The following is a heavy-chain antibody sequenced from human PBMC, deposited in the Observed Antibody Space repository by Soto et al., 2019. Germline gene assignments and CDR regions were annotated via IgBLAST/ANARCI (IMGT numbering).Heavy chain of an antibody. CDR1: GFNFRNAW. Sequence: PGGSLRLSCAASGFNFRNAWMSWVRQAPGKGLEWVGRIKSKTDGGTTDHGAPVKGRFTISRDDSTNTLYLHMSSLKTEDTAVYYSLYYYDSSGFKVDYWGQGTPVTVSS. D-gene: IGHD3-22*01. CDR2: IKSKTDGGTT. V-gene: IGHV3-15*01. CDR3: LYYYDSSGFKVDY. J-gene: IGHJ4*02.